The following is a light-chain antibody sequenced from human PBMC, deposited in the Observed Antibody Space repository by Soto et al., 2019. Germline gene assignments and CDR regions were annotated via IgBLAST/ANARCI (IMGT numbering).Light chain of an antibody. V-gene: IGLV2-8*01. CDR1: SRDVGGYNF. CDR2: EVS. J-gene: IGLJ2*01. CDR3: SSYGGSNNLV. Sequence: QSVLTQPPSASGSPGQSVTISCTGTSRDVGGYNFVSWYQQHPGKAPKLIISEVSKRPSGVPDRFSGSKSDNTASLTVSGLQAEDEADYYCSSYGGSNNLVFGGGTKLTVL.